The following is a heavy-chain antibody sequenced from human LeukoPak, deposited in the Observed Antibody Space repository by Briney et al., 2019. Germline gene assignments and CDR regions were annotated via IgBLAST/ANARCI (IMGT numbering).Heavy chain of an antibody. D-gene: IGHD3-3*01. Sequence: GASVKVSCKASGYTFTSYGISWVRQAPGQRLEWMGWISAYNGNTNYAQKLQGRVTMTTDTSTSTAYMELRSLRSDDTAVYYCARGDTIWSGYYGHDYWGQGTLVTVSS. J-gene: IGHJ4*02. V-gene: IGHV1-18*01. CDR2: ISAYNGNT. CDR1: GYTFTSYG. CDR3: ARGDTIWSGYYGHDY.